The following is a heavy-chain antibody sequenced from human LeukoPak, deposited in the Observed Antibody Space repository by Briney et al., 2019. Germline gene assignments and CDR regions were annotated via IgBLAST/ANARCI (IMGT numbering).Heavy chain of an antibody. CDR3: ATRGHSSSWYYFDY. CDR2: ISSSSDYI. V-gene: IGHV3-21*04. J-gene: IGHJ4*02. Sequence: GGSLRLSCAASGFTFSSYSMNWVRQAPGKGLEWVSAISSSSDYIFYADSVQGRFTISRDNAVNSLFLQMNSLRAEDTAVYYCATRGHSSSWYYFDYWGQGTLVTVSS. D-gene: IGHD6-13*01. CDR1: GFTFSSYS.